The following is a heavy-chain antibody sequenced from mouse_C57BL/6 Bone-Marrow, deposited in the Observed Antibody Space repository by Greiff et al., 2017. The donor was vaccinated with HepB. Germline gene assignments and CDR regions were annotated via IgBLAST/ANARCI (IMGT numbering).Heavy chain of an antibody. CDR2: IHPNSGST. J-gene: IGHJ2*01. CDR1: GYTFTSYW. Sequence: QVRLQQPGAELVKPGASVKLSCKASGYTFTSYWMHWVKQRPGQGLEWIGMIHPNSGSTNYNEKFKSKATLTVDKSSSTAYMQLSSLTSEDSAVYYCARCPITTVVDFDYWGQGTTLTVSS. D-gene: IGHD1-1*01. V-gene: IGHV1-64*01. CDR3: ARCPITTVVDFDY.